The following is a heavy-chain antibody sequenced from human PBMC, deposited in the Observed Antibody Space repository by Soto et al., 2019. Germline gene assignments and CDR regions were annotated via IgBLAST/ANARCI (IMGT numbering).Heavy chain of an antibody. V-gene: IGHV4-59*01. Sequence: QVQLQESGPGLVKPSETLSLTCAVSGDSISSYYCMWIRQPPGKGLESIGYLYYGRSANYNPSLKSRVTLSVDTSTNQCSLALSSMTAADTAVYFCALRSMAVVPEYWGQGTLVTVSS. D-gene: IGHD3-22*01. CDR3: ALRSMAVVPEY. J-gene: IGHJ4*02. CDR2: LYYGRSA. CDR1: GDSISSYY.